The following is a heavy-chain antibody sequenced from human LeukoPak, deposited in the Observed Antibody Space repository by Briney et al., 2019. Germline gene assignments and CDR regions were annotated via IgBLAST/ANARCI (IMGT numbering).Heavy chain of an antibody. V-gene: IGHV3-30-3*01. Sequence: GGSLRLSCAASGFTFSSYAMHWVRQAPGKGLEWVAVISYDGSNKYYADSVKGRFTISRDNSKNTLYLQMNSLRAGDTAVYYCARGSEYYDFWSGYFSFDYWGQGTLVTVSS. J-gene: IGHJ4*02. CDR2: ISYDGSNK. D-gene: IGHD3-3*01. CDR1: GFTFSSYA. CDR3: ARGSEYYDFWSGYFSFDY.